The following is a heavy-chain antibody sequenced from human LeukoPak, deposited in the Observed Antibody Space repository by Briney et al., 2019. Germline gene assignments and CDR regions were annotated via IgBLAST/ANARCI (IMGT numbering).Heavy chain of an antibody. Sequence: GRSLRLSCATSGFTFDDYAMHWVRQAQGKGLEWVSAISWNSGSIGYADSVKGRFTISRDNAKNSLYLQTNSLRAEDTALYYCAKENSGYGIDYWGQGTLVTVSS. D-gene: IGHD5-12*01. V-gene: IGHV3-9*01. J-gene: IGHJ4*02. CDR3: AKENSGYGIDY. CDR2: ISWNSGSI. CDR1: GFTFDDYA.